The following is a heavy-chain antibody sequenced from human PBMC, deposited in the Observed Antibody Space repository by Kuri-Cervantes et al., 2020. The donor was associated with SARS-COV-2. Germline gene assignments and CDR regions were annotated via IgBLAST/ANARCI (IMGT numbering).Heavy chain of an antibody. CDR1: GGSISSGSYY. D-gene: IGHD3-22*01. J-gene: IGHJ4*02. V-gene: IGHV4-61*09. CDR2: IYTSGST. CDR3: ARGKAEITMIVVVITSGSYYFDY. Sequence: LRLSCTVSGGSISSGSYYWSWIRQPAGKGLEWIGYIYTSGSTNYNPSLKSRVTISVDTSKNQFSLKLTSVTAADTAVYYCARGKAEITMIVVVITSGSYYFDYWGQGTLVTVSS.